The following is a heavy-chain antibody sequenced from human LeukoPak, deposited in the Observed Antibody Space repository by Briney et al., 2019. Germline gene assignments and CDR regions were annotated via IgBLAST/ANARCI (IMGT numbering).Heavy chain of an antibody. D-gene: IGHD5-18*01. CDR3: ARDFYSRQFDY. J-gene: IGHJ4*02. Sequence: GGSLRLSCAASGFTVSSNYMSWVRQAPGKGLEWVSVIYVDGSTYYADSVQGRFTISRDNSKNTLYLQMNSLTAEDTAVYYCARDFYSRQFDYWGQGALVTVSS. CDR1: GFTVSSNY. V-gene: IGHV3-53*01. CDR2: IYVDGST.